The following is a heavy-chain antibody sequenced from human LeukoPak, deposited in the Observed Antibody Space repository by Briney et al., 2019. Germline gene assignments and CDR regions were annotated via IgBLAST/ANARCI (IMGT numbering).Heavy chain of an antibody. CDR3: AKDKSIDY. CDR2: ISGSGGST. J-gene: IGHJ4*02. V-gene: IGHV3-23*01. Sequence: GKGLEWFSAISGSGGSTYYADSVKGRFTISRDNSKNTLYLQMNSLRAEDTAVYYCAKDKSIDYWGQGTLVTVSS. D-gene: IGHD6-6*01.